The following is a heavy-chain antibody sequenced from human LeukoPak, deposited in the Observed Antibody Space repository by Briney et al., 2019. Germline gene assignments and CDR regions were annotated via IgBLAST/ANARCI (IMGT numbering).Heavy chain of an antibody. D-gene: IGHD3-10*01. CDR1: GFTFDDYA. V-gene: IGHV3-9*01. Sequence: TGGSLRLSCAASGFTFDDYAMHWVRQAPGKGLEWVSGISWNSGSIGYADSVKGRFTISRDNAKNSLYLQMNSLRAEDTALYYFAKEGVGFGEFYYYYYMDVWGKGTTVTVSS. CDR2: ISWNSGSI. J-gene: IGHJ6*03. CDR3: AKEGVGFGEFYYYYYMDV.